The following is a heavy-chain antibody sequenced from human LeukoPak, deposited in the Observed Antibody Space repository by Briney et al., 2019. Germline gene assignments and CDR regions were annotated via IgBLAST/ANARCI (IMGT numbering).Heavy chain of an antibody. CDR2: TNHSGST. V-gene: IGHV4-34*01. CDR3: AMEKWLRPIDY. CDR1: GGSFSGYY. J-gene: IGHJ4*02. Sequence: SETLSLTCAVYGGSFSGYYWSWIRQPPGKGLEWIGETNHSGSTNYNPSLKSRVTISVDTSKNQFSLKLSSVTAADTAVYYCAMEKWLRPIDYWGQGTLVTVSS. D-gene: IGHD5-12*01.